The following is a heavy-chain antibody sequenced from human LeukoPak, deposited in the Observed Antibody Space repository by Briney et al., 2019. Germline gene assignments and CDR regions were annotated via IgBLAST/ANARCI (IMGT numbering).Heavy chain of an antibody. CDR1: GGSINGNY. CDR3: ARIITGTVALDY. D-gene: IGHD1-14*01. CDR2: IFYVGST. V-gene: IGHV4-59*08. J-gene: IGHJ4*02. Sequence: SETLSLTCTVSGGSINGNYWSWIRQPLGKGLEWIGYIFYVGSTIYNPSLKSRVTISVDTSKSQFSPQLSSVTAADTAVYYCARIITGTVALDYWGQGTLVTVSS.